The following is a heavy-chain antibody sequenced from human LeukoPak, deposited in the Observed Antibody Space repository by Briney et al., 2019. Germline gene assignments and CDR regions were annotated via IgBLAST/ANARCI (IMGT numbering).Heavy chain of an antibody. Sequence: GASVKVSCKASGYTFTSYGISWVRQAPGQGLEWMGWMNPNSGNTGYAQKFQGRVTMTRNTSISTAYMELSSLRSEDTAVYYCARGGYSSGWFLSDYYYYGMDVWGQGTTVTVSS. CDR3: ARGGYSSGWFLSDYYYYGMDV. D-gene: IGHD6-19*01. CDR1: GYTFTSYG. V-gene: IGHV1-8*02. J-gene: IGHJ6*02. CDR2: MNPNSGNT.